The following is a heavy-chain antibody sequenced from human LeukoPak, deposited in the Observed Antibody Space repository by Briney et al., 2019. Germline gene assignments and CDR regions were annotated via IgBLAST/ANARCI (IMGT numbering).Heavy chain of an antibody. J-gene: IGHJ4*02. Sequence: SETLSLTCTVSGGSISSTGYYWGWIRQPPGKGLEWIGSISYSGSTYYNPSLKSRVTISADTSKNQFSLKLSSVTAADTAVYYCARFKPPVIFAGPGYFDYWGQGTLVTVSS. V-gene: IGHV4-39*01. CDR3: ARFKPPVIFAGPGYFDY. D-gene: IGHD3-10*01. CDR1: GGSISSTGYY. CDR2: ISYSGST.